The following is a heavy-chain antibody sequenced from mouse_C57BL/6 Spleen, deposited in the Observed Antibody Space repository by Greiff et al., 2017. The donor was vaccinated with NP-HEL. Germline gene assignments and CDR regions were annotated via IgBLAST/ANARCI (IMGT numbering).Heavy chain of an antibody. Sequence: QVQLKQPGAELVRPGSSVKLSCKASGYTFTSYWMHWVKQRPIQGLEWIGNIDPSDSETNYNQKFKDKATLTVDKSSSTAYMQLSSLTSEDSAVYYCARCPSDWEFAYWGQGTLVTVSA. D-gene: IGHD4-1*01. J-gene: IGHJ3*01. V-gene: IGHV1-52*01. CDR1: GYTFTSYW. CDR2: IDPSDSET. CDR3: ARCPSDWEFAY.